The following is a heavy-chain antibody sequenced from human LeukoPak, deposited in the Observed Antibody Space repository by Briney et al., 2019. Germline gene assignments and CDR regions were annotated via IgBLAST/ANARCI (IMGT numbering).Heavy chain of an antibody. D-gene: IGHD1-14*01. CDR3: ARVPEPGWFDP. Sequence: PSETLSLTCTVSGGSISSGGLYWSWIRRLPGKGLDWIGFIYYSGSTYYNPSLKSRVTISIDTSKNQFSLNLYSVTVADTAVYYCARVPEPGWFDPWGQGTLVTVSS. CDR1: GGSISSGGLY. V-gene: IGHV4-31*03. J-gene: IGHJ5*02. CDR2: IYYSGST.